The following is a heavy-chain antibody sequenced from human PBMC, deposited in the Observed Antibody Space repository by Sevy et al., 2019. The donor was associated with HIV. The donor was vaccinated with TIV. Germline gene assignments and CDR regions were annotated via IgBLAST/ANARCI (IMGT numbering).Heavy chain of an antibody. CDR1: GFSFHAYW. CDR2: INQDGSTN. V-gene: IGHV3-7*01. CDR3: ARAIAAAAGF. Sequence: GGCLRLSCAGSGFSFHAYWMHWVRQAPGKGLEWVANINQDGSTNYYADSVKGRFTISRDNAKNLVYLQMNSLRPEVTGLYHCARAIAAAAGFWGQGTLVTVSS. D-gene: IGHD6-13*01. J-gene: IGHJ4*02.